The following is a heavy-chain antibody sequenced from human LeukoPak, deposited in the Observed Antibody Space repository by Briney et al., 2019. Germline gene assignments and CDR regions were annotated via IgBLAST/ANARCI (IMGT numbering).Heavy chain of an antibody. CDR3: ARDQVAYDFWSGYSSYYYYMDV. Sequence: GRSLRLSCAASGFTFSNYVMHWVRQAPGKGLEWVALISYDGSNKYYADSVRGRFTISRDNSKNTLYMQMNSLRSDDTAVYYCARDQVAYDFWSGYSSYYYYMDVWGKGTTVTVSS. V-gene: IGHV3-30*03. D-gene: IGHD3-3*01. CDR1: GFTFSNYV. CDR2: ISYDGSNK. J-gene: IGHJ6*03.